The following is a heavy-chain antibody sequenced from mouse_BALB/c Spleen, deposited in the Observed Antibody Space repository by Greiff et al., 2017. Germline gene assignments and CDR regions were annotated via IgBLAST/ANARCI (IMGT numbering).Heavy chain of an antibody. CDR3: AIYYYGSSYAMDY. Sequence: VKLMESGPGLVAPSQSLSITCTVSGFSLTSYGVHWVRQPPGKGLEWLGVIWAGGSTNYNSALMSRLSISKDNSKSQVFLKMNSLQTDDTAMYYCAIYYYGSSYAMDYWGQGTSVTVSS. CDR2: IWAGGST. V-gene: IGHV2-9*02. J-gene: IGHJ4*01. CDR1: GFSLTSYG. D-gene: IGHD1-1*01.